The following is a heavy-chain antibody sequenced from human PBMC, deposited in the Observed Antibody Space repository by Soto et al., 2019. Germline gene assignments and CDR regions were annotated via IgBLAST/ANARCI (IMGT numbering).Heavy chain of an antibody. D-gene: IGHD3-3*01. CDR1: GYTLTELS. CDR2: FDPEDGET. Sequence: ASVKVSCKVSGYTLTELSMHWVRQAPGKGLEWMGGFDPEDGETIYAQRFQGRVTMTEDTSTDTAYMELSSLRSEDTAVYYCATRAFRFGRRAFDIWRQGTMVPVSS. V-gene: IGHV1-24*01. CDR3: ATRAFRFGRRAFDI. J-gene: IGHJ3*02.